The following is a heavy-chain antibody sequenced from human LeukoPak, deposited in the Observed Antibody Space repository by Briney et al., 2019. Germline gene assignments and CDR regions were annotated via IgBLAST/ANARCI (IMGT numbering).Heavy chain of an antibody. Sequence: GASVKVSCKASGYTXTAYYMHWVRQAPGQGLEWMGWINPNSGGTNYAQKFQGRVTMTRDTSISTAYMELSRLRSDDTAVYYCARDRVVVPAAFDYWGQGTLVTVSS. V-gene: IGHV1-2*02. D-gene: IGHD2-2*01. J-gene: IGHJ4*02. CDR3: ARDRVVVPAAFDY. CDR1: GYTXTAYY. CDR2: INPNSGGT.